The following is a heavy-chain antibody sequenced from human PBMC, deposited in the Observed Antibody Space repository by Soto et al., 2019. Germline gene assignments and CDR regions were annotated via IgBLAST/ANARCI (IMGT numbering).Heavy chain of an antibody. CDR1: GGSISSYY. V-gene: IGHV4-59*01. D-gene: IGHD6-13*01. CDR3: ARGGAAAGTGVYNWFDP. J-gene: IGHJ5*02. Sequence: SETLSLTCTVSGGSISSYYWSWIRQPPGKGLEWIGYIYYSGSTNYNPSLKTRVTISVDTSKNQFSLKLSSVTAADTAVYSCARGGAAAGTGVYNWFDPWGQGTLVTVSS. CDR2: IYYSGST.